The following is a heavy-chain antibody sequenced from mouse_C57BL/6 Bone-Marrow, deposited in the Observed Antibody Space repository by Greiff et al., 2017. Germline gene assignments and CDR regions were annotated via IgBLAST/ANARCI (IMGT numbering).Heavy chain of an antibody. CDR3: ARPDDGYYTWFAY. V-gene: IGHV1-36*01. D-gene: IGHD2-3*01. J-gene: IGHJ3*01. CDR1: GFTFTDYY. Sequence: VQLQQSGPVLVKPGPSVKISCKASGFTFTDYYMHWVKQSHGKSLEWIGLVYPYNGGTSYNQKFKGKATLTVDTASSTAYMELNSLTSEDSEVYYCARPDDGYYTWFAYWGQGTLVTVSA. CDR2: VYPYNGGT.